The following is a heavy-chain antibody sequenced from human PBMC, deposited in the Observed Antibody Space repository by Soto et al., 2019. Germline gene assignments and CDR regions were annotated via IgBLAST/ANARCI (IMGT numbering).Heavy chain of an antibody. V-gene: IGHV3-33*01. Sequence: GGSLRLSCATSGFTFSSYGIHWVRQAPGEGLEWVAVIWFEGSKKCYADTEKGRFTIYRDNSKNKLYLKMNSLRAEDTAVYYCARDKVSWSSSVYYYMDVWGKGT. D-gene: IGHD6-6*01. J-gene: IGHJ6*03. CDR2: IWFEGSKK. CDR3: ARDKVSWSSSVYYYMDV. CDR1: GFTFSSYG.